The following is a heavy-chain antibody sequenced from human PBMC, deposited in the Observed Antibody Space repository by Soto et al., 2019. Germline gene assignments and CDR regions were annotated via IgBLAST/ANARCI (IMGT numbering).Heavy chain of an antibody. Sequence: SETLSLTCTVSGGSISSYYWSWIRQPPGKGLEWIGYIYYSGSTNYNPSLKSRVTISVDTAKDQFSLKLSSVTAADTAVYYCARVTTVTTNFDTWGQGTLVTVSS. CDR2: IYYSGST. CDR1: GGSISSYY. J-gene: IGHJ4*02. V-gene: IGHV4-59*01. D-gene: IGHD4-17*01. CDR3: ARVTTVTTNFDT.